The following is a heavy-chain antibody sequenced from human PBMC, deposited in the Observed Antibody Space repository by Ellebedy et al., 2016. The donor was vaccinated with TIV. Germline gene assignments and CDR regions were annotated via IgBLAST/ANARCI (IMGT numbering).Heavy chain of an antibody. CDR3: TRHGNDGSLDY. J-gene: IGHJ4*02. CDR2: IYLGDSDT. Sequence: GESLKISCKGSGYSFTSYWIGWVRQMPGKGLEWMGIIYLGDSDTRYSPSFQGHVTISADRSISTAYLQWSSLKASDTATYYCTRHGNDGSLDYWGQGTLVTVSS. V-gene: IGHV5-51*01. D-gene: IGHD1-26*01. CDR1: GYSFTSYW.